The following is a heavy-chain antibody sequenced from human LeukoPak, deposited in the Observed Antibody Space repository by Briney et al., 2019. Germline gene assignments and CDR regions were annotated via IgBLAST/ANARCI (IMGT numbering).Heavy chain of an antibody. Sequence: GGSLRLSCAASGFTFSSYTMNWVRQAPGKGLEWVSSISSSTSYIYYADSVKGRFTISRDNAKNSLYLQMNSLRAEGTAVYYCARGGDYYGSGTLLYYYYMDVWGKGTTVTVSS. J-gene: IGHJ6*03. D-gene: IGHD3-10*01. CDR1: GFTFSSYT. CDR2: ISSSTSYI. CDR3: ARGGDYYGSGTLLYYYYMDV. V-gene: IGHV3-21*01.